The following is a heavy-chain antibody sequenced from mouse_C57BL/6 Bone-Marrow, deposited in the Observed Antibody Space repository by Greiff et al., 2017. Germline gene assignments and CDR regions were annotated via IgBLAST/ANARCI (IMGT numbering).Heavy chain of an antibody. V-gene: IGHV1-77*01. CDR1: GYTFTDYY. D-gene: IGHD2-3*01. Sequence: QVQLQQSGAELVKPGASVKISCKASGYTFTDYYINWVKQRPGQGLEWIGKIGPGSGSTYYNEKFKGKATLTADKSSSTAYMQLSSLTSEDSAVYFCAIHRDDGGLYAMDYWGQGTSVTVSS. J-gene: IGHJ4*01. CDR3: AIHRDDGGLYAMDY. CDR2: IGPGSGST.